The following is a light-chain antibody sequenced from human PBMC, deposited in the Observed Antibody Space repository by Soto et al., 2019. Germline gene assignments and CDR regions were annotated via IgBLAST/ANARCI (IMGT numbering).Light chain of an antibody. J-gene: IGKJ1*01. Sequence: DIQMTQSPATLSASVGDIVTITCRASQSISSWWAWYQQKPGKAPKVLIYKASNLHSGVPARFSGRGSGTDVTLTISRLQPDDFATYYCQQCNSYPPTFGQGTTVVIK. CDR1: QSISSW. CDR2: KAS. CDR3: QQCNSYPPT. V-gene: IGKV1-5*03.